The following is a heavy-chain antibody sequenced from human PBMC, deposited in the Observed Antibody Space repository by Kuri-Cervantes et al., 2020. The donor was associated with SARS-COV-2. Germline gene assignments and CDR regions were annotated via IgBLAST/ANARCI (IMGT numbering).Heavy chain of an antibody. CDR1: GFTFSNAW. CDR2: IKSKSDGGTT. CDR3: TTYYYDSSGYHGTIDY. J-gene: IGHJ4*02. D-gene: IGHD3-22*01. V-gene: IGHV3-15*01. Sequence: GGSLRLSCAASGFTFSNAWMSWVRQAPGKGLEWVGRIKSKSDGGTTDYAAPVKGRFTISRDDLKSTLYLQMNSLKTEDTAVYYCTTYYYDSSGYHGTIDYWGQGTLVTVSS.